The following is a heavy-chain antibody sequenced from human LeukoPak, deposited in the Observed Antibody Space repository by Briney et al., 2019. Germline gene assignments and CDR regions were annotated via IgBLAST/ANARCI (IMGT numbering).Heavy chain of an antibody. CDR1: GFTFSTYS. V-gene: IGHV3-21*01. D-gene: IGHD7-27*01. CDR2: ISSAGTYT. Sequence: GGSLRLSCAASGFTFSTYSMNWVRQAPGKGLEWVSSISSAGTYTHYADSVKGRFTISRDNAKNTLYLQMDSLRAEDTAVYYCAGLTGDAIDYWGQGNLVTVSS. CDR3: AGLTGDAIDY. J-gene: IGHJ4*02.